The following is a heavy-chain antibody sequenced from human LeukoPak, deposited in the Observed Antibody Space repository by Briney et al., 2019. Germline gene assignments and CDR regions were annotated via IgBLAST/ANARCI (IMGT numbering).Heavy chain of an antibody. CDR3: AREVSDSSSWYWTGNWFDP. CDR2: INPNSGGT. Sequence: GASVKVSCKASGYTFTGYYMHWVRQAPGQGLEWMGWINPNSGGTNYAQKFQGWVTMTRDTSISTAYMELSRLRSDDTAVYYCAREVSDSSSWYWTGNWFDPWGQGTLVTVSS. D-gene: IGHD6-13*01. CDR1: GYTFTGYY. J-gene: IGHJ5*02. V-gene: IGHV1-2*04.